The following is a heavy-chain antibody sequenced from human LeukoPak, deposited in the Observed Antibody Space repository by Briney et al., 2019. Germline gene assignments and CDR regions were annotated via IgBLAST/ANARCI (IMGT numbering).Heavy chain of an antibody. D-gene: IGHD2-8*01. CDR2: INPNSGGT. J-gene: IGHJ6*03. CDR1: GYTFTGYY. V-gene: IGHV1-2*02. CDR3: AREATGVSYYYYYMDV. Sequence: ASVKVSCKASGYTFTGYYMHWVRRAPGQGLEWMGWINPNSGGTNYAQKFQGRVTMTRDTSISTAYMELSRLRSDDTAVYYCAREATGVSYYYYYMDVWGKGTTVTVSS.